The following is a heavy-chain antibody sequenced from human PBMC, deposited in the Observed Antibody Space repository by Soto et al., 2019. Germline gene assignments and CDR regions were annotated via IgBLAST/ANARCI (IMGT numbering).Heavy chain of an antibody. Sequence: VGSLRLSCAASGFTLSNYWMAWVRQAPGKGLEWVGNIKRDGTEIYYVDSVKGRFTISRDNAENSLYLQMHSLRAEDTAIYYCASYCSSSSCYTFEYWGQGTLVTVSS. CDR2: IKRDGTEI. D-gene: IGHD2-2*01. J-gene: IGHJ4*02. CDR3: ASYCSSSSCYTFEY. CDR1: GFTLSNYW. V-gene: IGHV3-7*03.